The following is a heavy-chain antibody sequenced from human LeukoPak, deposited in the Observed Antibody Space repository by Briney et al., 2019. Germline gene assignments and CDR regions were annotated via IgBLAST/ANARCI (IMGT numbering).Heavy chain of an antibody. D-gene: IGHD5-12*01. V-gene: IGHV3-23*01. CDR1: GFTFSNFG. CDR3: AKGSGFGGYDLDY. CDR2: TTGSGETT. Sequence: GGSLRLSCAASGFTFSNFGLSWVRQAPGKGLEWVSGTTGSGETTYYADSVKGRFTISRDNFKNTLYLQLKNLRAEDTAFYYCAKGSGFGGYDLDYWGQGTLVTVSS. J-gene: IGHJ4*02.